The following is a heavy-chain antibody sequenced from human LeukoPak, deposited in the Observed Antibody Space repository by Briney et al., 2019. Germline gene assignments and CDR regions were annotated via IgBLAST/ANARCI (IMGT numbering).Heavy chain of an antibody. Sequence: SETLSLTCTVSGGSISSGDYYWSWIRQPPGKGLEWIGYIYYSGSTHYNPSLKSRVTISVDTSQNQFSLKLSSVTAADTAVYYCARDNYYDSSGYYYWGQGTLVTVSS. V-gene: IGHV4-30-4*01. CDR2: IYYSGST. J-gene: IGHJ4*02. CDR3: ARDNYYDSSGYYY. D-gene: IGHD3-22*01. CDR1: GGSISSGDYY.